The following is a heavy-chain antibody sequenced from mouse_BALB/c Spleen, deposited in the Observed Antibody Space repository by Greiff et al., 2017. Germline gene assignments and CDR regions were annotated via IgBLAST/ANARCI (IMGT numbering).Heavy chain of an antibody. J-gene: IGHJ4*01. D-gene: IGHD1-1*01. Sequence: EVKLMESGGGLVKPGGSLKLSCAASGFTFSDYYMYWVRQTPEKRLEWVATISDGGSYTYYPDSVKGRFTISRDNAKNNLYLQMSSLKSEDTAMYYCARALLYYGYAMDYWGQGTSVTVSS. CDR3: ARALLYYGYAMDY. CDR1: GFTFSDYY. CDR2: ISDGGSYT. V-gene: IGHV5-4*02.